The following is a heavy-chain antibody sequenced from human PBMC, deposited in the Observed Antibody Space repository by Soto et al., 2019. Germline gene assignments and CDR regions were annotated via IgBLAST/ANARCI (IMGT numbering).Heavy chain of an antibody. J-gene: IGHJ5*02. V-gene: IGHV4-59*01. CDR3: ARARVIHYGSGSYSWFDP. CDR1: GGSISSYH. CDR2: IYYSGST. Sequence: SATLSLTSTVSGGSISSYHWSWIRQPPGKGLEWIGYIYYSGSTNYNPSLKSRVTISVDTSKNQFSLKLSSVTAADTALYYCARARVIHYGSGSYSWFDPWGQGTLVTVS. D-gene: IGHD3-10*01.